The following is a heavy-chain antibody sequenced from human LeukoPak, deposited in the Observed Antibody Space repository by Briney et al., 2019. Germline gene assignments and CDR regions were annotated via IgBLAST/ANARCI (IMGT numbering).Heavy chain of an antibody. J-gene: IGHJ4*02. CDR2: IYSGGST. Sequence: GGSLRLSCAASGFTVSSNYMSWVRQAPGEGLEWVSVIYSGGSTYYADSVKGRFTISRDNSKNTLYLQMNSLRAEDTAVYYCAREDDYGGNFDYWGQGTLVTVSS. V-gene: IGHV3-66*02. D-gene: IGHD4-23*01. CDR1: GFTVSSNY. CDR3: AREDDYGGNFDY.